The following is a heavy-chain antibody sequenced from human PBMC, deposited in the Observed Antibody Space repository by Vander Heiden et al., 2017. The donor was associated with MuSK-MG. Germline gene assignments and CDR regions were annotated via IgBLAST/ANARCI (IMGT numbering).Heavy chain of an antibody. CDR2: IYYSGST. D-gene: IGHD3-16*01. J-gene: IGHJ3*02. Sequence: QLQLQESGPGLVKPSETLSLTCTVSGGSISSSSYYWGWIRQPPGKGLEWIGSIYYSGSTYYNPSLKSRVTISVDTSKNQFSLKLSSVTAADTAVYYCARLRTGGGAFDIWGQGTMVTVSS. CDR3: ARLRTGGGAFDI. CDR1: GGSISSSSYY. V-gene: IGHV4-39*01.